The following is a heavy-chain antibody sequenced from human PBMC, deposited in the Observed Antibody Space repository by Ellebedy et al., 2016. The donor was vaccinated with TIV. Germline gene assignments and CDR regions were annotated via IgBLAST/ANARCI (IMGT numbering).Heavy chain of an antibody. V-gene: IGHV3-48*01. J-gene: IGHJ4*02. D-gene: IGHD3-16*01. CDR1: GFTFTTYS. CDR2: ISGSSNTI. Sequence: GESLKISCAASGFTFTTYSMNWVRQAPGKGLEWISYISGSSNTIYYADSVRGRFTISRDNAKSSLYLQMNSLRAEDTAVYYCAKDVGFGWPGDYWGQGTLVTVSS. CDR3: AKDVGFGWPGDY.